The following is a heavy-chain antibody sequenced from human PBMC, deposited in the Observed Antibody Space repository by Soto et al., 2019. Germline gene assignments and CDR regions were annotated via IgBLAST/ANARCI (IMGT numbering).Heavy chain of an antibody. CDR1: GFTFSSYA. J-gene: IGHJ4*02. V-gene: IGHV3-23*01. CDR2: ISGSGGRT. Sequence: GSLRLSCAASGFTFSSYAMTWVRQAPGKGLEWVSAISGSGGRTYYADSVKGRFTISRDNSKNTLYLQMNSLRAEDTAVYYCAKDPSPMVRGVMAFDYWGQGTLVTAPQ. CDR3: AKDPSPMVRGVMAFDY. D-gene: IGHD3-10*01.